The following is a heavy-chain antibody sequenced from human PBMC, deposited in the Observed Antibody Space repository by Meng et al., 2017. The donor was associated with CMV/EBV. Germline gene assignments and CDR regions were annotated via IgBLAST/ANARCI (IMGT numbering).Heavy chain of an antibody. Sequence: SETLSLTCTVSGGSISSSSYYWGWIRQPPGKGLEWIGSIYYSGSTYYNPSLKSRVTISVDTSKNQFSLKLSSVTAADTAVYYRARDNRIAVADIFDYWGQGTLVTVSS. CDR1: GGSISSSSYY. J-gene: IGHJ4*02. CDR2: IYYSGST. D-gene: IGHD6-19*01. V-gene: IGHV4-39*07. CDR3: ARDNRIAVADIFDY.